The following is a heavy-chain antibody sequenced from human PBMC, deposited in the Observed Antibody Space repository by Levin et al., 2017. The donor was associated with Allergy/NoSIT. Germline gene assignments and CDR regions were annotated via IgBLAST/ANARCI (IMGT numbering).Heavy chain of an antibody. CDR3: AKSSGDFWSVHYGGGPFDY. D-gene: IGHD3-3*01. CDR2: ISGSGGTI. J-gene: IGHJ4*02. CDR1: GITFSSHA. Sequence: PGGSLRLSCAATGITFSSHAMSWVRQAPGKGLEWVSAISGSGGTIFYADSVKGRFSISRDNAKKTLYLQMNSLRAEDTAVYYCAKSSGDFWSVHYGGGPFDYWGQGTLVTVSS. V-gene: IGHV3-23*01.